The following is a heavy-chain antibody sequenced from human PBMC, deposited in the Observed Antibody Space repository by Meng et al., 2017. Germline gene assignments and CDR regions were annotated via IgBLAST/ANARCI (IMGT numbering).Heavy chain of an antibody. V-gene: IGHV1-3*01. J-gene: IGHJ4*02. CDR3: ARAGLRYYYDSSGYYDY. D-gene: IGHD3-22*01. Sequence: QVQLGQSGAEVKKPGASVKVSCKASGYTFTSYAMHLVRQAPGQRLEWMGWINAGNGNTKYSQKFQGRVTITRDTSASTAYMELSSLRSEDTAVYYCARAGLRYYYDSSGYYDYWGQGTLVTVSS. CDR1: GYTFTSYA. CDR2: INAGNGNT.